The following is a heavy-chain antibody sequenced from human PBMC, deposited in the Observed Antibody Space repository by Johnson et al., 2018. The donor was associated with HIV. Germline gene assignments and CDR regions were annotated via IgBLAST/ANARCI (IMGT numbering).Heavy chain of an antibody. Sequence: QVQLVESGGGVVQPGRSLRLSCAASGFTFSTYGMHWVRQAPGKGLEWVSVIFSGGSTYYADSVNGRFTISRDNSKNTLYLQMNSLRAEDTAVYYCARACREGYTCDAFDIWGQGTMVTVSS. D-gene: IGHD5-24*01. CDR3: ARACREGYTCDAFDI. V-gene: IGHV3-NL1*01. J-gene: IGHJ3*02. CDR1: GFTFSTYG. CDR2: IFSGGST.